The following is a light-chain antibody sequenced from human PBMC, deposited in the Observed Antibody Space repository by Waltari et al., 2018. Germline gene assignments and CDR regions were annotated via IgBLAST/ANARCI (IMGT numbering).Light chain of an antibody. V-gene: IGLV2-14*03. Sequence: QSALTQPASVSGSPGQSITISCTGTSSDVGGYNYVSWYQQHPARAPKFMIYDVSNRPSGVSSRFSGSKSGNTASLTISGLQAEDEADYYCSSYTSSSTVVFGGGTKLTVL. CDR1: SSDVGGYNY. CDR3: SSYTSSSTVV. J-gene: IGLJ2*01. CDR2: DVS.